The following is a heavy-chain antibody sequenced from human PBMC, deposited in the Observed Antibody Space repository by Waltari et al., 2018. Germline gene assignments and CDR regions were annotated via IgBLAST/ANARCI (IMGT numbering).Heavy chain of an antibody. CDR3: ARGATTKFYYYYYYMDV. Sequence: QVQLVQSGAEVVSRGASVRVSCKASGYRLSSQSIHWVRQAPGQSLEWMAWLKPGNGDTKYSQKVQGRVSVTRDTSARTVYMDLSSLTSEDTATYYCARGATTKFYYYYYYMDVWGQGTSVTVSS. V-gene: IGHV1-3*01. CDR2: LKPGNGDT. J-gene: IGHJ6*03. D-gene: IGHD1-1*01. CDR1: GYRLSSQS.